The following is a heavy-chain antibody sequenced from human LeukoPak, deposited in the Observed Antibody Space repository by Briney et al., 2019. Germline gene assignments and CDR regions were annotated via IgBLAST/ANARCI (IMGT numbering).Heavy chain of an antibody. CDR1: GGSFSGYC. D-gene: IGHD3-10*01. J-gene: IGHJ4*02. Sequence: SETLSLTCAVYGGSFSGYCWSWIRQPPGKGLEWIGEINHSGSTNYNPSLKSRVAISVDTSKNQFSLKLSSVTAADTAVYYCARGYGSGSYFNGNWGQGTLVTVSS. CDR3: ARGYGSGSYFNGN. V-gene: IGHV4-34*01. CDR2: INHSGST.